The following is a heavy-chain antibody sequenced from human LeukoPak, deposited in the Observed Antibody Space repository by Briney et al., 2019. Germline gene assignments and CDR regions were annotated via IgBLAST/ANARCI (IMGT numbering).Heavy chain of an antibody. CDR3: AKENGYNYYFDY. D-gene: IGHD5-24*01. CDR2: ISGSGHTT. CDR1: GIIFRSYD. J-gene: IGHJ4*02. Sequence: PGGSLRLSCAASGIIFRSYDMSWVRQAPGKGLEWVSGISGSGHTTYYADSVKGRFTISRDNSKNTLYLQMNSLRAEDTAVYYCAKENGYNYYFDYWGQGTLVTVSS. V-gene: IGHV3-23*01.